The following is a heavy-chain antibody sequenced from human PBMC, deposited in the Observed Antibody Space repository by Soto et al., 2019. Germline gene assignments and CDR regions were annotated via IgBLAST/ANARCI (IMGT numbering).Heavy chain of an antibody. CDR3: ARQPDHYYYYGMDV. D-gene: IGHD6-13*01. Sequence: EVQLVESGGGLVKPGGSLRLSCAASGFTFSSYSMNWVRQAPGKGLEWVSSISSSSSYIYYADSVKGRFTISRDNAKNSLYLQMNSLRAEDTAVYYCARQPDHYYYYGMDVWGQGTTVTVSS. J-gene: IGHJ6*02. CDR1: GFTFSSYS. V-gene: IGHV3-21*01. CDR2: ISSSSSYI.